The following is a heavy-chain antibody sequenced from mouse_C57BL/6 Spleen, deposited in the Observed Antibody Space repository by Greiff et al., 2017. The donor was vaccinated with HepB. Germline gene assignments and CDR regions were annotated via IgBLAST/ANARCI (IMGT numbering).Heavy chain of an antibody. CDR3: ARRKDLDYYGSSSYAMDY. CDR1: GYTFTSYW. Sequence: QVQLQQPGAELVKPGASVKMSCKASGYTFTSYWITWVKQRPGQGLEWIGDIYPGSGSTNYNEKFKSKATLTVDTSSSTAYMQLSSLTSEDSAVYYCARRKDLDYYGSSSYAMDYWGQGTSVTVSS. D-gene: IGHD1-1*01. CDR2: IYPGSGST. V-gene: IGHV1-55*01. J-gene: IGHJ4*01.